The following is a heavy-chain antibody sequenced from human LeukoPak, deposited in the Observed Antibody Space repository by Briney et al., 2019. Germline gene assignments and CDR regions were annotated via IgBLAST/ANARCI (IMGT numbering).Heavy chain of an antibody. V-gene: IGHV3-23*01. CDR2: ISPGGGTT. D-gene: IGHD3-3*01. CDR1: GFAFGSEA. J-gene: IGHJ4*02. Sequence: GGSLRLSCAVSGFAFGSEAMSWVRQSPARGLEWVASISPGGGTTYYADNVRGRFTISRDNSKNTLYLQMNSLRAEDTAVYYCAKDAIWSGRMPGGVDYWGQGTLVTVSS. CDR3: AKDAIWSGRMPGGVDY.